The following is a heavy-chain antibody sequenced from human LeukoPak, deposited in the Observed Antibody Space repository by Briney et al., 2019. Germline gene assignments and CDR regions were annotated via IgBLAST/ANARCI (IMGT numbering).Heavy chain of an antibody. CDR1: GFTFSSYE. J-gene: IGHJ4*02. Sequence: GGSLRLSCAASGFTFSSYEMNWVRQAPGKGLQWISHIDSTDTIHYADSVKGRFTISRDNAKNSLYLQMNSLRAEDTAVYYCARGGGGSYYHLLDYWGQGTLVTVSS. V-gene: IGHV3-48*03. CDR2: IDSTDTI. CDR3: ARGGGGSYYHLLDY. D-gene: IGHD1-26*01.